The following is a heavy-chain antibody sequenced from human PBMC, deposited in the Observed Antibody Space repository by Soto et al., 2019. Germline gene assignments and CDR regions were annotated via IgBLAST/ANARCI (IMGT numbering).Heavy chain of an antibody. CDR1: GFTFSNYV. Sequence: EVQLLEYGGGLVQPGGSLRLSCAASGFTFSNYVMSWVRQAPGKGLEWVSSVSISGSNTYYAESVKGRVTISRDNSNNTLYLQMNSLRAEDTALYYCARRGRTLPHYSYYMDVWGKGTTVTVSS. V-gene: IGHV3-23*01. J-gene: IGHJ6*03. CDR2: VSISGSNT. CDR3: ARRGRTLPHYSYYMDV.